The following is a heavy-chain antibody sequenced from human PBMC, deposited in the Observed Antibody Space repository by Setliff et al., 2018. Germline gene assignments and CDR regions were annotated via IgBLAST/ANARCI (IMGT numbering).Heavy chain of an antibody. V-gene: IGHV4-38-2*01. Sequence: SETLSLTCDVSGYSISSGYCWGWIRQPPGKGLEWIGSICHSGSTHYNPSLKSRVTISVDTSKNEFSLKVSSVTAADMAVYYCRFWSGYYKNDYWGQGTLVTVSS. D-gene: IGHD3-3*01. CDR3: RFWSGYYKNDY. CDR1: GYSISSGYC. CDR2: ICHSGST. J-gene: IGHJ4*02.